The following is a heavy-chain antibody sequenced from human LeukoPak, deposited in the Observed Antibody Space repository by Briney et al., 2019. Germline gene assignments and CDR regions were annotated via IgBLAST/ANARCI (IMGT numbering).Heavy chain of an antibody. J-gene: IGHJ4*02. CDR1: GYTFTSYD. CDR3: ARGPPTVTTEFDY. Sequence: ASVKVSCKASGYTFTSYDINWVRQATGQGLEWMGWMNPNSGNTGYAQKIQGRVTMTRNTSISTAYMELSSLRSEDTAVYCCARGPPTVTTEFDYWGQGTLVTVSS. V-gene: IGHV1-8*01. D-gene: IGHD4-17*01. CDR2: MNPNSGNT.